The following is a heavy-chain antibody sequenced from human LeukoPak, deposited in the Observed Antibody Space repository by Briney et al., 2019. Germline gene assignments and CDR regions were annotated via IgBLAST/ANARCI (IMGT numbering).Heavy chain of an antibody. CDR3: ARDPQALWFGELLSELYYYYGMDV. D-gene: IGHD3-10*01. Sequence: SETLSLTCTVSGGSISSSSYSWGWIRQPPGKGLEWIGSIYYSGSTYYNPSLKSRVTISVDTSKNQFSLKLSSVTAADTAVYYCARDPQALWFGELLSELYYYYGMDVWGQGTTVTVSS. V-gene: IGHV4-39*01. CDR1: GGSISSSSYS. CDR2: IYYSGST. J-gene: IGHJ6*02.